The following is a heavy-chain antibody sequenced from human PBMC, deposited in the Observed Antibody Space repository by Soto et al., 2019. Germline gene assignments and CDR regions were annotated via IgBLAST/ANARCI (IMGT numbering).Heavy chain of an antibody. Sequence: GGSLRLSCAASGFTFSSYAMSWVRQAPGKGLEWVSAISGSGGSTYYADSVKGRFTISRDNSKNTLYLQMNSLRAEDTAVYYWAKDKDIVVVVAASHPYYFDYWGQGTLVTVSS. D-gene: IGHD2-15*01. CDR1: GFTFSSYA. CDR2: ISGSGGST. J-gene: IGHJ4*02. CDR3: AKDKDIVVVVAASHPYYFDY. V-gene: IGHV3-23*01.